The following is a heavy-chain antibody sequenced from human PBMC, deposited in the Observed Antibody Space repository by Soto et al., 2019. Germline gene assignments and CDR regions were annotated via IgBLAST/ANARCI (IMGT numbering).Heavy chain of an antibody. J-gene: IGHJ6*02. CDR2: IIPIFGTA. V-gene: IGHV1-69*01. Sequence: QVQLVQSGAEVKKPGSSVKVSCKASGGTFSSYAISWVRQAPGQGLEWMGGIIPIFGTANYAQKFRGRVTITADESTSTAYMELSSLRSEDTAVYYCARGSGVRRSLDYYYYGMDVWGQGTTVTVSS. CDR3: ARGSGVRRSLDYYYYGMDV. D-gene: IGHD2-8*02. CDR1: GGTFSSYA.